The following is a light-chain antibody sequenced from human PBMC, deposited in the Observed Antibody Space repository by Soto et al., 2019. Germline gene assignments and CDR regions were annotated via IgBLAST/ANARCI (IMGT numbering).Light chain of an antibody. V-gene: IGLV2-11*01. CDR3: CSYAGASSTLL. J-gene: IGLJ3*02. CDR1: SRDIGSYNF. CDR2: DVT. Sequence: QSVLTQPRSVSGSPGQSVTISCTGSSRDIGSYNFVSWFQQDPGKAPKLIIYDVTKRPSGVPDRFSASKSGNTASLTISGLQAEDEAEYYCCSYAGASSTLLFGGGTKVTVL.